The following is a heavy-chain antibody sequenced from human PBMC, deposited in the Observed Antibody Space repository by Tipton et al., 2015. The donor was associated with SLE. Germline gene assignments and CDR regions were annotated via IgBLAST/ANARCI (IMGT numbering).Heavy chain of an antibody. J-gene: IGHJ4*02. D-gene: IGHD6-19*01. CDR3: ARIPDISGWPFDY. V-gene: IGHV4-59*01. Sequence: TLSLTCTVSGGSINSDYWTWIRQPPGKGLEWIVYIHYTGRTKYNPSLKNRVTISLDTSKNQFSLKLSSVSAADTAVYYCARIPDISGWPFDYWGQGTLVTVSS. CDR1: GGSINSDY. CDR2: IHYTGRT.